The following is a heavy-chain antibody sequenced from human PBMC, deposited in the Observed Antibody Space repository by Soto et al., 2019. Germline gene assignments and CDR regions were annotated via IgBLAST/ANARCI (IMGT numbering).Heavy chain of an antibody. D-gene: IGHD5-12*01. Sequence: SETLSLTCTVSGGSISSYYWSWIRQPPGKGLEWIGYIYYSGSTNYNPSLKSRVTISVDTSKNQFSLKLSSVTAADTAVYYCARVATNTFDYWGQGTLVTVSS. V-gene: IGHV4-59*01. CDR2: IYYSGST. CDR3: ARVATNTFDY. CDR1: GGSISSYY. J-gene: IGHJ4*02.